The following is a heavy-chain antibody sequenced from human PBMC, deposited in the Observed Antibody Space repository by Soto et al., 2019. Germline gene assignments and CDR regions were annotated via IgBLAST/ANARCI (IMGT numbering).Heavy chain of an antibody. D-gene: IGHD6-13*01. Sequence: SETLSLTCTVSGGSISSYYWSWIRQPPGKGLEWIGYIYYSGSTNYNPSLKSRVTISVDTSKNQFSLKLSSVTAADTAVYYCARSAMGIAAAFDYWGQGTLVTVSS. J-gene: IGHJ4*02. CDR1: GGSISSYY. V-gene: IGHV4-59*08. CDR3: ARSAMGIAAAFDY. CDR2: IYYSGST.